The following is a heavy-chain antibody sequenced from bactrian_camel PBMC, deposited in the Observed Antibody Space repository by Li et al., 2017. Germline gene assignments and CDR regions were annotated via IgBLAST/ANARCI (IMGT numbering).Heavy chain of an antibody. D-gene: IGHD3*01. CDR3: AAQAIPFSCTGALEVNYWAH. J-gene: IGHJ4*01. CDR2: IRTGGGPT. Sequence: HVQLVESGGASVQAGGSLRLSCAASGYIFNSHCMAWFRQLPGKEREGVAAIRTGGGPTFYSDSVKGRFTVSKDNVKNTLYLQMDSLKPEDTAMYFCAAQAIPFSCTGALEVNYWAHWGQGTQVTVS. V-gene: IGHV3S1*01. CDR1: GYIFNSHC.